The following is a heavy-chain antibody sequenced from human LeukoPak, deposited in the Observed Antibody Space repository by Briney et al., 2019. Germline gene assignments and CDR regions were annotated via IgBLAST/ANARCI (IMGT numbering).Heavy chain of an antibody. CDR2: IIPILGIA. V-gene: IGHV1-69*04. D-gene: IGHD1-26*01. CDR3: ARDRIVGATRGPGGDY. Sequence: GASVKVSCKASGGTFSSYAISWVRQAPGQGLEWMGRIIPILGIANYAQKFQGRVTITADKSTSTAYMELSSLRSEDTAVYYCARDRIVGATRGPGGDYWGQGTLVTVSS. CDR1: GGTFSSYA. J-gene: IGHJ4*02.